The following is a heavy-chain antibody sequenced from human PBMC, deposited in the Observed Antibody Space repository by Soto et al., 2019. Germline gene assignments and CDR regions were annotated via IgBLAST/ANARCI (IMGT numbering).Heavy chain of an antibody. Sequence: SETLSLTCAVYGGSFSGYYWSWIRQPPGKGLEWIGEINHSGSTNYNPSLKSRVTISVDTSKNQFSLKLSSVTAADTAVYYCARGRGARYCSSTSCYEFDYWGQGTLVTVSS. CDR2: INHSGST. J-gene: IGHJ4*02. CDR1: GGSFSGYY. D-gene: IGHD2-2*01. CDR3: ARGRGARYCSSTSCYEFDY. V-gene: IGHV4-34*01.